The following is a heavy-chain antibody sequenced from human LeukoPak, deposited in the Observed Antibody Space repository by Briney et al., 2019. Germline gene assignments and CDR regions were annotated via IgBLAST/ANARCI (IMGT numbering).Heavy chain of an antibody. CDR3: AKDRRQWLVHPFDY. V-gene: IGHV3-23*01. Sequence: GGSLRLSCAASGFTFSSYAMSWVRQAPGKGLEWVSSISGSGNRTYYADSVKGRFTISRDNSKNTLYLQMNSLRAEDTAVCYCAKDRRQWLVHPFDYWGQGTLVTVSS. CDR2: ISGSGNRT. J-gene: IGHJ4*02. CDR1: GFTFSSYA. D-gene: IGHD6-19*01.